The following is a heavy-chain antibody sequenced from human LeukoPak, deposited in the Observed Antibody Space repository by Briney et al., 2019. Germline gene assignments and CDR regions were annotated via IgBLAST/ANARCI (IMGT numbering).Heavy chain of an antibody. J-gene: IGHJ4*02. CDR2: ISAYNGNT. Sequence: GASVKVSCKASGYTFTSYGISWVRQAPGQGLEWMGWISAYNGNTNYAQKLQGRVTMTRDTSTSTVYMELSSLRSEDTAVYYCARALGLEDYGDYRYWGQGTLVTVSS. CDR1: GYTFTSYG. V-gene: IGHV1-18*01. CDR3: ARALGLEDYGDYRY. D-gene: IGHD4-17*01.